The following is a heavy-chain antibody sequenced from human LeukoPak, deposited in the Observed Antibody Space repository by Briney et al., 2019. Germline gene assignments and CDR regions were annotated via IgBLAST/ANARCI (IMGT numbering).Heavy chain of an antibody. CDR2: IYYSGST. Sequence: SETLSLTCTVSGGSISSYYWSWIRQPPGKGLEWIGYIYYSGSTNYNPSLKSRVTISVDTSKNQFSLKLSSVTAADTAVYYCAREVVPAAQAEFDYWGQGTLVTVSS. D-gene: IGHD2-2*01. J-gene: IGHJ4*02. CDR3: AREVVPAAQAEFDY. CDR1: GGSISSYY. V-gene: IGHV4-59*01.